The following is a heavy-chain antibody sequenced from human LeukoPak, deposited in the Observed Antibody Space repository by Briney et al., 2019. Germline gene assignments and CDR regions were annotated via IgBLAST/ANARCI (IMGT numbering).Heavy chain of an antibody. CDR2: VSGHNENT. D-gene: IGHD6-19*01. J-gene: IGHJ4*02. CDR1: GYTFTNYG. CDR3: ARTSESGWREFDY. V-gene: IGHV1-18*01. Sequence: ASVKVSCKASGYTFTNYGIGWVRQAPEQGLEWMGWVSGHNENTNYAENFQGRVTMTTDTSTSTAYVDLRSLRSDDTAVYYCARTSESGWREFDYWGQGTLVTVSS.